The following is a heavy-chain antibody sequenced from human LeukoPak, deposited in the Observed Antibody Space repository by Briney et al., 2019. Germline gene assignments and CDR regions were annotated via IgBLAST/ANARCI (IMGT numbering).Heavy chain of an antibody. D-gene: IGHD6-6*01. J-gene: IGHJ4*02. CDR1: VYTLTQLS. CDR2: FDPEDGET. Sequence: ASVTVSFKVSVYTLTQLSMHWVRQAPGKGLEWMGGFDPEDGETIYAQKFQGRVTMTEDTSTDTAYMELSSLRSEDTAVYYGATSSYSSSPPSNYWGQGTLVTVSS. CDR3: ATSSYSSSPPSNY. V-gene: IGHV1-24*01.